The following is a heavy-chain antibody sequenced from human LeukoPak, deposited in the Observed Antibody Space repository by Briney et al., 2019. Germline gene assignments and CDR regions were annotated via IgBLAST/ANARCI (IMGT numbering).Heavy chain of an antibody. CDR1: GYSFTSYW. V-gene: IGHV5-51*01. CDR3: ARAGSGGASSGSYYDY. J-gene: IGHJ4*02. Sequence: LKISCKGSGYSFTSYWIGWVRQMPGKGLEWMGIVYPGDSDTRYSPSFQGQVTISADKSISTAYLQWSSLKASDTAMYYCARAGSGGASSGSYYDYWGQGTLVTVSS. CDR2: VYPGDSDT. D-gene: IGHD1-26*01.